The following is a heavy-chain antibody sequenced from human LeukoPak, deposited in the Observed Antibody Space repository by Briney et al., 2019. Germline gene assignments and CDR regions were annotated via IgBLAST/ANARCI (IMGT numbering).Heavy chain of an antibody. D-gene: IGHD3-22*01. CDR2: ISSSGSTI. Sequence: GGSLRLSCAASGFTFSDYYMSWIRQAPGKGLEWVSYISSSGSTIYYADSVKGRFTISRDNAKNSLYLQMNSLRAEDTAVYYCARDSGYSNPNWFDPWGQGTLVTVSS. CDR3: ARDSGYSNPNWFDP. CDR1: GFTFSDYY. J-gene: IGHJ5*02. V-gene: IGHV3-11*01.